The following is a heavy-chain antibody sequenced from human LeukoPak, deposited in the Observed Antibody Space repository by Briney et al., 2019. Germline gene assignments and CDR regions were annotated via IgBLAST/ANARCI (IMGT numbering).Heavy chain of an antibody. Sequence: GGSLRLSCAASGFTFTNAWMSWVGPAPAKGLEWVGRIKRKSDGGTPDNAAPVKGRFTISRDDSKNTLYLQMNSLKTEYTSVYYCATDLGGYYSGSGTYWGSLDYWGQGTVVTVSS. D-gene: IGHD3-10*01. CDR2: IKRKSDGGTP. V-gene: IGHV3-15*01. J-gene: IGHJ4*02. CDR1: GFTFTNAW. CDR3: ATDLGGYYSGSGTYWGSLDY.